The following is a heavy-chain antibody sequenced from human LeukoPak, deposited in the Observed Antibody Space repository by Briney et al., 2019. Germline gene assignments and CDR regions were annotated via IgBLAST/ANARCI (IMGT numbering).Heavy chain of an antibody. J-gene: IGHJ4*02. Sequence: SETLSLTCTVSGDSICSADYYWTWIRQPPGKGLEWIGNIYYSGSTSYKSSLKSRVTMSLDTSKNQFSLKLSSVTAADTAVYYCARDPASNYYDNRGYYLDYWGQGILVSVSS. D-gene: IGHD3-22*01. V-gene: IGHV4-30-4*01. CDR1: GDSICSADYY. CDR2: IYYSGST. CDR3: ARDPASNYYDNRGYYLDY.